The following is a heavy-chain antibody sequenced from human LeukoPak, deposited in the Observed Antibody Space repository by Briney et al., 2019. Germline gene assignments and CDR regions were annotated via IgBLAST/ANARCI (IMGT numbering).Heavy chain of an antibody. CDR3: AKRITSGGWYFDL. V-gene: IGHV3-53*05. D-gene: IGHD6-13*01. CDR2: IYSGGST. J-gene: IGHJ2*01. Sequence: GGSLRLSCVASGFTVSSNYMSWVRQAPGKGLEWVSVIYSGGSTYYADSVKGRFTISRDNSKNTLYVQMNSLRLEDTAVYHCAKRITSGGWYFDLWGRGTLVIVSS. CDR1: GFTVSSNY.